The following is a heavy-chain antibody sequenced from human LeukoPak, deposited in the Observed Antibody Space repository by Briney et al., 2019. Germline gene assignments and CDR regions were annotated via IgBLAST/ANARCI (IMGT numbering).Heavy chain of an antibody. CDR1: GYTFTSYY. CDR3: ARDNCSGGSCYSGGANWFDP. CDR2: INPSGGST. V-gene: IGHV1-46*01. D-gene: IGHD2-15*01. Sequence: GASVKVSCKASGYTFTSYYMHWVRQAPGQGLEWMGIINPSGGSTSYAQKFQGRVTMIRDMSTSTVYMELSSLRSEDTAVYYCARDNCSGGSCYSGGANWFDPWGQGTLVTVSS. J-gene: IGHJ5*02.